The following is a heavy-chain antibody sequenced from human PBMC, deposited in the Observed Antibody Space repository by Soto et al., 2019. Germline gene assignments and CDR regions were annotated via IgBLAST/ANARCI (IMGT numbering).Heavy chain of an antibody. CDR1: GFTFSSYE. D-gene: IGHD5-18*01. CDR2: ISSSGSTI. V-gene: IGHV3-48*03. CDR3: ATSYTAMVN. Sequence: GGSLRLSCAASGFTFSSYEMNWVRQAPGKGLEWVSYISSSGSTIYYADSVKGRFTISRDNAKNSLYPQMNSLRAEDTAVYYCATSYTAMVNWGQGTLVTVSS. J-gene: IGHJ4*02.